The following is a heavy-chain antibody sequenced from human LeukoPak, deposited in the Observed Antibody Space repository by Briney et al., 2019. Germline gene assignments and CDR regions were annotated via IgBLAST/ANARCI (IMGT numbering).Heavy chain of an antibody. D-gene: IGHD3-9*01. CDR3: AGDGVTGILTGFLKSDY. J-gene: IGHJ4*02. CDR2: INPSGGST. Sequence: ASVKVSCKASGYTFTSYYMHWVRQAPGQGLEWMGIINPSGGSTSYAQKFQGRVTMTRDMSTSTVYMELSSLRSEDTAVYYCAGDGVTGILTGFLKSDYWGQGTLVTVSS. CDR1: GYTFTSYY. V-gene: IGHV1-46*01.